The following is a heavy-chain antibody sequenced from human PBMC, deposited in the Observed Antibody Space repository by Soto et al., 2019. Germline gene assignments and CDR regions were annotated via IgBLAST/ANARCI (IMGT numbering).Heavy chain of an antibody. J-gene: IGHJ6*02. CDR3: AKVFPSSSYYYYYGMDV. V-gene: IGHV3-23*01. CDR2: ISGSGGST. CDR1: GFTFSSYA. Sequence: GGSLRLSCAASGFTFSSYAMSWVRQAPGKGLEWVSAISGSGGSTYYADSVKGRFTTSRDNSKNTLYLQMNSLRAEDTAVYYCAKVFPSSSYYYYYGMDVWGQGTTVTVSS. D-gene: IGHD6-6*01.